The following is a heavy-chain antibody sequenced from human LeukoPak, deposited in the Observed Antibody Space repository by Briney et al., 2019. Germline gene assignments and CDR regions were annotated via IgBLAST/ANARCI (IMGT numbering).Heavy chain of an antibody. D-gene: IGHD3-10*01. CDR1: GFTFSSYW. V-gene: IGHV3-74*01. Sequence: GGSLRLSCAASGFTFSSYWMHWVRQAPGKGLVWVSRINSDGSSTSYADSVKGRFTISRDNAKNSLYLQMNSLRAEDTAVYYCARGNFGELSYYMDVWGKGTTVTISS. J-gene: IGHJ6*03. CDR2: INSDGSST. CDR3: ARGNFGELSYYMDV.